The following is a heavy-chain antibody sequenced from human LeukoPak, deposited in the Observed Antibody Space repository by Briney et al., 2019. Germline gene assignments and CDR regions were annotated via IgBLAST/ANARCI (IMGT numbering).Heavy chain of an antibody. Sequence: SETLSLTCTVSGGSIMVAAYSWSWIRQPPGKGLEWIGYIYHSGRTYYNPSLKSRVTISLDRSKNQFSLKLSSVTAADTAVYYCARAGMDSGYSTTFDYWGQGTLVTVSS. CDR1: GGSIMVAAYS. V-gene: IGHV4-30-2*01. CDR2: IYHSGRT. J-gene: IGHJ4*02. CDR3: ARAGMDSGYSTTFDY. D-gene: IGHD3-22*01.